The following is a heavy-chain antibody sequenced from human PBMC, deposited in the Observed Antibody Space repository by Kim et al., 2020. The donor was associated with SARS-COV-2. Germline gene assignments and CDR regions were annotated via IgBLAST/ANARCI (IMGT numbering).Heavy chain of an antibody. CDR2: ISYDGSNK. D-gene: IGHD7-27*01. CDR3: AKALAGVGMDV. Sequence: GGSLRLSCAASGFTFSSYGMHWVRQAPGKGLEWVAVISYDGSNKYYADSVKGRFTISRDNSKNTLYLQMNSLRAEDTAVYYCAKALAGVGMDVWGQGTTVTVSS. CDR1: GFTFSSYG. J-gene: IGHJ6*02. V-gene: IGHV3-30*18.